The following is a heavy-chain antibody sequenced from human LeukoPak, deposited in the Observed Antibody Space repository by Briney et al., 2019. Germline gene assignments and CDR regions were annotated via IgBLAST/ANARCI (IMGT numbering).Heavy chain of an antibody. CDR3: AREGYDSSGYYGY. D-gene: IGHD3-22*01. CDR2: IWYDGSNK. V-gene: IGHV3-33*01. J-gene: IGHJ4*02. CDR1: GFTISSYG. Sequence: GGSLRLSCAASGFTISSYGMHWVRQAPGKGLEWVAVIWYDGSNKYYADSVKGRFTISRDNSKNTLYLQMNSLRAEDTAVYYCAREGYDSSGYYGYWGQGTLVTVSS.